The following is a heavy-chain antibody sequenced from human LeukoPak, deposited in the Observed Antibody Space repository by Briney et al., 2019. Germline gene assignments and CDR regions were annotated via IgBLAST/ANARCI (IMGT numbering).Heavy chain of an antibody. J-gene: IGHJ4*02. Sequence: SETLSLTCTVSGGSISSGSYYWSWIRQPAGKGLEWIGRIYTSGSTNYNPSLKSRVTISVDTSKNQFSLKLSSVTAADTAVYYCARDAHYDFWSGYSFFDYRGQGTLVTVSS. CDR3: ARDAHYDFWSGYSFFDY. V-gene: IGHV4-61*02. CDR1: GGSISSGSYY. CDR2: IYTSGST. D-gene: IGHD3-3*01.